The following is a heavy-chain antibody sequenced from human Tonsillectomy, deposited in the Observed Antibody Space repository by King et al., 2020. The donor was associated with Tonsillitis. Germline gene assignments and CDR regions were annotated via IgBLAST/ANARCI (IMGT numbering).Heavy chain of an antibody. D-gene: IGHD6-19*01. CDR3: AKGKSSGWYNWFDP. CDR2: IYSGGSST. CDR1: GFTFSSYA. J-gene: IGHJ5*02. Sequence: VQLVESGGGLVQPGGSLRLSCAASGFTFSSYAMSWVRQAPGKGLEWVSVIYSGGSSTYYADSVKGRFTISRDNSKNTLYLQMNSLRAEDTAVYYCAKGKSSGWYNWFDPWGQGTLVTVSS. V-gene: IGHV3-23*03.